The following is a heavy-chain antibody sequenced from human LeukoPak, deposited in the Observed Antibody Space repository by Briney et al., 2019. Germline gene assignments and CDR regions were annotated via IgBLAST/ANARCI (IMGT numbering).Heavy chain of an antibody. Sequence: ASVKVSCKASGYTFTGYYIHWVRQAPGQGLEWMGWINPNSGGTNYAQRFQGRVTMTRDTFISTAYMEPSRLRSDDTAVYYCARELGTTSIHWFDPWGQGTLVTVSS. V-gene: IGHV1-2*02. J-gene: IGHJ5*02. CDR3: ARELGTTSIHWFDP. CDR2: INPNSGGT. D-gene: IGHD2-2*01. CDR1: GYTFTGYY.